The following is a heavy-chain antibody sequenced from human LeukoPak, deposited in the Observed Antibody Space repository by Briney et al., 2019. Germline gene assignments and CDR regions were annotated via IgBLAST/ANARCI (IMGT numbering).Heavy chain of an antibody. CDR1: GFTFRSYW. D-gene: IGHD3-3*01. CDR3: ARGIEDRITIFGY. V-gene: IGHV3-7*03. J-gene: IGHJ4*02. CDR2: MKQDGSEK. Sequence: GGSLRLSCVASGFTFRSYWMSWVRQAPGKGLEWVANMKQDGSEKYYVDSVKGRFTISGDNAKNLLYLQMNSLRAEDTAVYYCARGIEDRITIFGYWGQGTLVTVSS.